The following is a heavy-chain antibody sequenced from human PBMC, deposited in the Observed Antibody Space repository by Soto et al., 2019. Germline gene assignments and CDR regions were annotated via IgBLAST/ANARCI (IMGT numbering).Heavy chain of an antibody. V-gene: IGHV1-18*01. Sequence: DSVKVSCKASGYTFTSYGISWVRQAPGQGLEWMGWISAYNGNTNYAQKLQGRVTMTTDTSTSTAYMELRSLRSDDTAVYYCARDGKGEILWFGELLALDYWGQGTLVTVSS. CDR1: GYTFTSYG. CDR3: ARDGKGEILWFGELLALDY. D-gene: IGHD3-10*01. J-gene: IGHJ4*02. CDR2: ISAYNGNT.